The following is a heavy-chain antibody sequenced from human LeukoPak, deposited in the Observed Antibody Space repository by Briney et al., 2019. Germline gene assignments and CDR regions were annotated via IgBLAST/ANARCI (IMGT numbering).Heavy chain of an antibody. J-gene: IGHJ4*02. V-gene: IGHV3-33*01. CDR1: GFTFSSYG. Sequence: ERSLRLSCTPSGFTFSSYGMHWVRQAPGKGLEWVAVIWYDGSKQYYADSVKGRFTISRDNSKSTLYLQMNGLRAEDTAVYYCARAAFYYDSSGYYNFDYWGQGTLVTVSS. D-gene: IGHD3-22*01. CDR2: IWYDGSKQ. CDR3: ARAAFYYDSSGYYNFDY.